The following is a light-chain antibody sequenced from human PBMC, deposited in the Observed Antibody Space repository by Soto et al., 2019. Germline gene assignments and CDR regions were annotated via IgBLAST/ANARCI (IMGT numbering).Light chain of an antibody. CDR3: QQRSNWPTWT. CDR1: QSVSSY. CDR2: DAS. V-gene: IGKV3-11*01. Sequence: EIVLTQSPATLSLSPGERATLSCSASQSVSSYLAWYQQKPGQAPRLLIYDASNRATGIPARFSGSGSGTDFTLTISSLDPEDFAVYYCQQRSNWPTWTFGQGTKVDIK. J-gene: IGKJ1*01.